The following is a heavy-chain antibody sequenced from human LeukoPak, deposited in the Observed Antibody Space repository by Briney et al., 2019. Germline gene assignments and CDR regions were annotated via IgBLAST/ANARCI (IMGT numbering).Heavy chain of an antibody. D-gene: IGHD2/OR15-2a*01. CDR2: VTGSGDST. J-gene: IGHJ4*02. V-gene: IGHV3-23*01. Sequence: GGSLRLSCAASGFTFTNYAMSWVRQAPGKGLEWVSTVTGSGDSTFYAVSVKGRFTISRDNSKNTLFLQMNSLRAEDTAVYYCAKARGNYFTHPDYWGQGTLVTVSS. CDR1: GFTFTNYA. CDR3: AKARGNYFTHPDY.